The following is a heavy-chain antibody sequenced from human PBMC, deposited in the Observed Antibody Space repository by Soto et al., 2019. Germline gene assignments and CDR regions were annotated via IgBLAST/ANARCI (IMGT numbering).Heavy chain of an antibody. Sequence: QVQLVQSGAEVKKPGASVKVSCKVSGYTLTELSMHWVRQAPGKGREWMGGFDPEDGETIYAQKFQGRVTMTEDTSKDTSDMEQSRLRSEDTAVYYCATYYDFWSGEYTERWFDPWGQGTLVTVSS. CDR1: GYTLTELS. D-gene: IGHD3-3*01. CDR3: ATYYDFWSGEYTERWFDP. CDR2: FDPEDGET. V-gene: IGHV1-24*01. J-gene: IGHJ5*02.